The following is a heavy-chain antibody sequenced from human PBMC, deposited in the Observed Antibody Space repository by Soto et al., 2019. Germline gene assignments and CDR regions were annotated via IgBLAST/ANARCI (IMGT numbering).Heavy chain of an antibody. Sequence: QVRLEQCGAEVKKPGSSVRVSCQASGGALTSYPIHWVRQAPGQGLEWMGVIDPIVDTSNLAENFKTRLTLTADTSTKTVYMDLTSLRSDDTAIYFCATYPRPYKWTDIWGRGTQLTVSS. CDR1: GGALTSYP. CDR3: ATYPRPYKWTDI. J-gene: IGHJ4*02. CDR2: IDPIVDTS. D-gene: IGHD1-20*01. V-gene: IGHV1-69*06.